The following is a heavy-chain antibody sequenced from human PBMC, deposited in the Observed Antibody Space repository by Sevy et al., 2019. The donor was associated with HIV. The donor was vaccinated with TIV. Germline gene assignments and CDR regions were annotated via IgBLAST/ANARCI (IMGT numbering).Heavy chain of an antibody. J-gene: IGHJ5*02. CDR2: ISGSGSIT. CDR1: GFTFNTYA. CDR3: AKDQSQGYYYDSSGDWGS. Sequence: GGSLRLSCAASGFTFNTYAMNWVRQAPGKRLEWVSAISGSGSITYYADSVKGRFTISRDNSRNTLYLQMNSLSADDTAVYFCAKDQSQGYYYDSSGDWGSWGQGTLVTVSS. D-gene: IGHD3-22*01. V-gene: IGHV3-23*01.